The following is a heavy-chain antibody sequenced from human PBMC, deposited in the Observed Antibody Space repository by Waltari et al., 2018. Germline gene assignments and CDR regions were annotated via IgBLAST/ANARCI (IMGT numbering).Heavy chain of an antibody. CDR2: IYTSGST. CDR1: GGSISSGSYY. Sequence: QVQLQESGPGLVKPSQTLSLTCTVSGGSISSGSYYWSWLRQPAGKGLEWIGRIYTSGSTNYNPSLKSRVTISVDTSKNQFSLKLSSVTAADTAVYYCARGWVVIRGHDYWGQGTLVTVSS. V-gene: IGHV4-61*02. J-gene: IGHJ4*02. D-gene: IGHD3-22*01. CDR3: ARGWVVIRGHDY.